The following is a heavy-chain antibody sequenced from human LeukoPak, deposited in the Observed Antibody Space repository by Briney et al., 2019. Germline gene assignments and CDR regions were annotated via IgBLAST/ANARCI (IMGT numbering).Heavy chain of an antibody. Sequence: ASVKVSCKASGYTFTGYYMHWVRQAPGQGLEWMGWINPNSGGTNYAQKFQGRVTMTRDTSISTAYMELSRLRSDDTAVYYCVREKEGFYSRSMDVWGKGTTVTVSS. CDR1: GYTFTGYY. CDR2: INPNSGGT. J-gene: IGHJ6*03. V-gene: IGHV1-2*02. CDR3: VREKEGFYSRSMDV. D-gene: IGHD6-13*01.